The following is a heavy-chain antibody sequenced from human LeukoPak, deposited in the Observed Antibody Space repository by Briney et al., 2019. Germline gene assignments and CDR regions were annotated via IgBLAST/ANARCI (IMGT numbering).Heavy chain of an antibody. CDR1: GFTFSDYY. V-gene: IGHV3-11*04. D-gene: IGHD3-10*01. J-gene: IGHJ6*02. CDR2: ISSSGSAM. CDR3: AREPLAMVRGVMYSYGMDV. Sequence: PGGSLRLSCAASGFTFSDYYMSWIRQTPGKGLEWVSYISSSGSAMFYADSVKGRFTISRDNAKNSLYLQMNSLRAEDTAVYYCAREPLAMVRGVMYSYGMDVWGQGTTVTVSS.